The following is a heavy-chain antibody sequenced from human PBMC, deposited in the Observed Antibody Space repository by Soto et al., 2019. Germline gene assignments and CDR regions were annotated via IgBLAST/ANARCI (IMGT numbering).Heavy chain of an antibody. J-gene: IGHJ4*02. CDR1: GFTFSSYA. CDR3: AKYSGYDSPFLFYFDY. CDR2: ISGSGGST. Sequence: GGSLRLSCAASGFTFSSYAMSWVRQAPGKGLEWVSAISGSGGSTYYADSVKGRFTISRDNSKNTLYLQMNSLRAEDTALYYCAKYSGYDSPFLFYFDYWGQGTLVTVSS. D-gene: IGHD5-12*01. V-gene: IGHV3-23*01.